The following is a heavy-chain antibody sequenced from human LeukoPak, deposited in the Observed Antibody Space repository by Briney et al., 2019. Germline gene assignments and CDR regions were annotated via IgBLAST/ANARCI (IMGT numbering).Heavy chain of an antibody. CDR3: ARSPSPVIVVVRFNWFDP. CDR2: INPNSGGT. J-gene: IGHJ5*02. CDR1: GYTFTGYY. Sequence: ASVKVSCKXSGYTFTGYYMHWVRQAPRQGLEWMGRINPNSGGTNYAQKFQGRVTMTRDTSISTAYMELSRLRSDDTAVYYCARSPSPVIVVVRFNWFDPWGQGTLVTVSS. V-gene: IGHV1-2*06. D-gene: IGHD3-22*01.